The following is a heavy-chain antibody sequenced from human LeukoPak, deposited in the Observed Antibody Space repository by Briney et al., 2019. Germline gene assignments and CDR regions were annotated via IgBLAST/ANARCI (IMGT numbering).Heavy chain of an antibody. D-gene: IGHD2-15*01. CDR1: GYTFSNYD. CDR3: AKAGCSGGSCYSAFDY. V-gene: IGHV1-46*01. Sequence: ASVKVSCKASGYTFSNYDMNWVRQAPGQGLEWMGMITPSGGISYAQNYQGRVTLTRDMSTNTVYMELSSLRSEDTAVYYCAKAGCSGGSCYSAFDYWGQGTLVTVSS. J-gene: IGHJ4*02. CDR2: ITPSGGI.